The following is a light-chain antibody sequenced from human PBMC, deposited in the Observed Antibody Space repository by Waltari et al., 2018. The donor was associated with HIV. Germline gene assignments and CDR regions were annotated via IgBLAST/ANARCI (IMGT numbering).Light chain of an antibody. CDR2: GAS. V-gene: IGKV3-20*01. CDR1: QSVSSTY. Sequence: IVLTQSPGTLSLSQGERASLSCRASQSVSSTYIAWYQQNPGQAPRLLIYGASTRTTDIPDRFSGSGSGTDFTLTINRLEPEDFGVYFCQLHSSTITFGQGTRLDIK. J-gene: IGKJ5*01. CDR3: QLHSSTIT.